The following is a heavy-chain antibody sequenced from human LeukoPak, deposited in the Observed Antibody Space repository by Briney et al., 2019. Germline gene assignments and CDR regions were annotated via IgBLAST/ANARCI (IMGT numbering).Heavy chain of an antibody. CDR3: AKVAGITIFGVVIMDYYFDY. CDR2: ISYDGSNK. J-gene: IGHJ4*02. V-gene: IGHV3-30*18. D-gene: IGHD3-3*01. Sequence: GRSLRLSCAASGFTFSSYGMHWVRQAPGKGLEWVAVISYDGSNKYYADSVKGRFTISRDNSKNTLYLLMNSLRAEDTAVYYCAKVAGITIFGVVIMDYYFDYWGQGTLVTVSS. CDR1: GFTFSSYG.